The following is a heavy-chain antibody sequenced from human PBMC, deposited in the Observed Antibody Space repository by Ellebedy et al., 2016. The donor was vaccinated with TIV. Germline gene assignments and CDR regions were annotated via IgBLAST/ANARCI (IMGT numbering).Heavy chain of an antibody. J-gene: IGHJ4*02. CDR1: GFTFSSYV. CDR2: IWYDGSNK. D-gene: IGHD3-16*01. CDR3: ASLYEYFDY. Sequence: PGGSLRLSCAASGFTFSSYVMHWVRQAPGKGLPWVAVIWYDGSNKYYADSVKGRFTISRDNSKNTLYLQMKSLRAEDTAVYYCASLYEYFDYWGQGTLVTVSS. V-gene: IGHV3-33*01.